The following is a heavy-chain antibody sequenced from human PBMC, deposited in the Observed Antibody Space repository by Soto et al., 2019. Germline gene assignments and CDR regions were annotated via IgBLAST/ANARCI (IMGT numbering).Heavy chain of an antibody. CDR1: GGTFSSYT. V-gene: IGHV1-69*02. J-gene: IGHJ4*02. Sequence: QVQLVQSGAEVKKPGSSVKVSCKASGGTFSSYTISWVRQAPGQGLEWMGRIIPILGIANYAQKFQGRVTITADKSTSTAFMELSSLRSEDTAVYYCARTNSGYDIYDYWGQGTLVTVSS. CDR2: IIPILGIA. D-gene: IGHD5-12*01. CDR3: ARTNSGYDIYDY.